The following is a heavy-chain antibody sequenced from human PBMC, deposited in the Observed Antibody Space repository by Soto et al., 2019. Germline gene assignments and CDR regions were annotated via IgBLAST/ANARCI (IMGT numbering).Heavy chain of an antibody. J-gene: IGHJ4*02. V-gene: IGHV4-34*01. CDR1: GGSFSGYY. D-gene: IGHD3-10*01. CDR3: ARRALITMVRGGPYYFDY. Sequence: NPSETLSLTCAVYGGSFSGYYWSWIRQPPGKGLEWIGEINHSGSTNYNPSLKSRVTISVDTSKNQFSLKLSSVTAADTAVYYCARRALITMVRGGPYYFDYWGQGTLVTVSS. CDR2: INHSGST.